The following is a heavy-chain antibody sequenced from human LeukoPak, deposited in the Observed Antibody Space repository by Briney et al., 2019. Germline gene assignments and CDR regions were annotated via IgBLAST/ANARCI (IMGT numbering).Heavy chain of an antibody. J-gene: IGHJ4*02. V-gene: IGHV4-34*01. Sequence: SETLSLTCTVSGGSISGHHWSWIRQPPGKGLEWIGEINHSGSTNYNPSLKSRVTISVDTSKNQFSLKLSSVTAADTAVYYCARRTSYYYDSSGYMLWDYWGQGTLVTVSS. CDR2: INHSGST. CDR1: GGSISGHH. CDR3: ARRTSYYYDSSGYMLWDY. D-gene: IGHD3-22*01.